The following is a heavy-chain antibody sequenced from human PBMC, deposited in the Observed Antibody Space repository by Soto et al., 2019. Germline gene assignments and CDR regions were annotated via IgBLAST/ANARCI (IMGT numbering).Heavy chain of an antibody. V-gene: IGHV1-18*01. CDR3: ASGGTTIDY. D-gene: IGHD4-17*01. Sequence: QVQLVQSGAEVKKPGASVKVSCKTSGYTFTNFGISWVRQAPGQGLEWMGWISAYNGNTNYAQKFQGRDTMTTDTNTRTGKKQAIRPISVDPAVYYCASGGTTIDYWGQGTLVTV. J-gene: IGHJ4*02. CDR1: GYTFTNFG. CDR2: ISAYNGNT.